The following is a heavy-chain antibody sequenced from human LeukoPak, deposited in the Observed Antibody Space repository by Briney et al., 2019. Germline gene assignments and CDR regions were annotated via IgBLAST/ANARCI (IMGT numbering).Heavy chain of an antibody. D-gene: IGHD6-6*01. V-gene: IGHV3-23*01. CDR3: AKSLSGARPNFDFDY. CDR2: ISGSGGST. J-gene: IGHJ4*02. Sequence: GGSLRLSCAASGFTFSSYAMSWVRLAPGKGLEWVSAISGSGGSTYYADSVKGRFTISRDNSKNTLYLQMNSLRAEDTAVYYCAKSLSGARPNFDFDYWGQGTLVTVSS. CDR1: GFTFSSYA.